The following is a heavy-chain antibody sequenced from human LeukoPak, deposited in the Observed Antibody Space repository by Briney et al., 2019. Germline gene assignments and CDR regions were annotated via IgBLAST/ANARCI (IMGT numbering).Heavy chain of an antibody. CDR2: IYYSGST. Sequence: SGTLSLTCAVSGGSISNGNWWSWVRPPPGKGLEGFGYIYYSGSTNYKHSLKSRVTISVDTSKNQFSLKLSSVTAADTAVYYCARSIAARPRFDYWGQGTLVTVSS. J-gene: IGHJ4*02. CDR3: ARSIAARPRFDY. CDR1: GGSISNGNW. D-gene: IGHD6-6*01. V-gene: IGHV4-4*02.